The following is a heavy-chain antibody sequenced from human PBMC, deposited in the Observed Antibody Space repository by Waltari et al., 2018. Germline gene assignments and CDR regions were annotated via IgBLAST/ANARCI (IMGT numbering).Heavy chain of an antibody. CDR2: INPNTGDT. CDR3: ARDWGYYSDTSGYPSNWFGP. J-gene: IGHJ5*02. Sequence: QVQLVQSGAEVKKPGASVKVSCKDSGDTLTCYYFHCVSRAPGQGLEWMGRINPNTGDTTYAQELQGRFTMTRDTSISTAYMELTSLRSEDTAVYYCARDWGYYSDTSGYPSNWFGPWGQGTLVTVSS. D-gene: IGHD3-22*01. CDR1: GDTLTCYY. V-gene: IGHV1-2*06.